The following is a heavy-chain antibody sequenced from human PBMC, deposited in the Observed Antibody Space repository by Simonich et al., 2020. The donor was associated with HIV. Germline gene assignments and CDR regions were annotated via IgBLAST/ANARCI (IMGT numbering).Heavy chain of an antibody. CDR2: IRIKANSYAT. V-gene: IGHV3-73*02. CDR1: GFTFSGSA. CDR3: TRPAPYSSGWTFDY. Sequence: EVQLVESGGGLVQRGGSLKVSCAASGFTFSGSAIHWVRKASGKGLEWVGRIRIKANSYATAYTASVKGRFTIYRDDSKNTAYLQMNSLKTEDTAVYYCTRPAPYSSGWTFDYWGQGTLVTVSS. J-gene: IGHJ4*02. D-gene: IGHD6-19*01.